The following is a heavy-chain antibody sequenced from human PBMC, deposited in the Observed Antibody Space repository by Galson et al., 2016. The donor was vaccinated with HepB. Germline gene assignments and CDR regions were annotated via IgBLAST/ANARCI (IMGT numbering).Heavy chain of an antibody. V-gene: IGHV3-30*04. CDR1: ESIFRGYA. CDR2: ILHDGSKK. Sequence: SLRLSCAASESIFRGYAMHWVRQAPGKGLEWVAVILHDGSKKFYADSVKGRFTISRDNSKNTMYLQMDSLRAEDTAVYHCARANYYAMDVWGQGTTVTVSS. CDR3: ARANYYAMDV. J-gene: IGHJ6*02.